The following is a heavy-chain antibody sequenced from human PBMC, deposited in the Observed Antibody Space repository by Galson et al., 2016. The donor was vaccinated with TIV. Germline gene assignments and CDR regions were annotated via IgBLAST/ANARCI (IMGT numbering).Heavy chain of an antibody. CDR1: GYKFIGYH. Sequence: SVKVSCKASGYKFIGYHVYWVRQAPGQGLEWMGWIEPNRGDTNVAQKFRGRVTMTRDTSITTAYLELSGLRSDDTAVYYCARGFGVLTGNYLPKDFDYWGQGTLVTVSS. V-gene: IGHV1-2*02. J-gene: IGHJ4*02. D-gene: IGHD3-9*01. CDR3: ARGFGVLTGNYLPKDFDY. CDR2: IEPNRGDT.